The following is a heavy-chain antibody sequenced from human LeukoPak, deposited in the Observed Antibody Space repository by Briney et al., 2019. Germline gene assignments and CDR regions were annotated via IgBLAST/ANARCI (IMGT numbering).Heavy chain of an antibody. Sequence: SETLSLTCTVSGGSLSSSSYYWGWLRQPPGTGLEWIGSIYYSGSTYYNPSLKSRVTISVDTSKNQFSLKLTSVTAADTAVYYCARLVREDAFEIWGQGTMVTVSS. J-gene: IGHJ3*02. D-gene: IGHD6-6*01. CDR3: ARLVREDAFEI. V-gene: IGHV4-39*01. CDR1: GGSLSSSSYY. CDR2: IYYSGST.